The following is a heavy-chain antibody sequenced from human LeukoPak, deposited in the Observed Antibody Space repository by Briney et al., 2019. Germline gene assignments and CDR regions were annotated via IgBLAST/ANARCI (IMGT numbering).Heavy chain of an antibody. J-gene: IGHJ4*02. CDR1: GFIVSNYY. Sequence: GGSLRLSCAASGFIVSNYYMSWVRQAPGKGLEWVSYIRGSGKIMYYADSVKGRFTVSRDNAKNSLYLQMNSLRAEDTAVYYCAREAAAPDWGQGTLVTVSS. V-gene: IGHV3-11*04. CDR2: IRGSGKIM. CDR3: AREAAAPD. D-gene: IGHD6-13*01.